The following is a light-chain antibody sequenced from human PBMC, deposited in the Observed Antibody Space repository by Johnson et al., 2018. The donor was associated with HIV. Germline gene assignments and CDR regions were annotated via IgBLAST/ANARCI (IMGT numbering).Light chain of an antibody. CDR2: ENN. Sequence: HSVLTQPPSVSAAPGQKVTISCSGSSSNIGNNYVSWYQQLPGTAPKLLIYENNKRPSGIPDRFSGSKSGTSATLGITGLQTGDEADYYCRIWDSSLSAYVFVTGTKVPVL. CDR1: SSNIGNNY. CDR3: RIWDSSLSAYV. J-gene: IGLJ1*01. V-gene: IGLV1-51*02.